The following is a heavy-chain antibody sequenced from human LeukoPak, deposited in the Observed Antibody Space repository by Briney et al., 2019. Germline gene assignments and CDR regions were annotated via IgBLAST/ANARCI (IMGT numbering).Heavy chain of an antibody. CDR1: GGSISSGGYY. Sequence: PSETLSLTCTVSGGSISSGGYYWSWIRQPPGKGLEWIGYIYHSGSTYYNPSLKSRVTISVDRSKNQFSLKLSSVTAADTAVYYCARWGVLAARPEVAFDIWGQGTMVTVSS. J-gene: IGHJ3*02. V-gene: IGHV4-30-2*01. CDR2: IYHSGST. D-gene: IGHD6-6*01. CDR3: ARWGVLAARPEVAFDI.